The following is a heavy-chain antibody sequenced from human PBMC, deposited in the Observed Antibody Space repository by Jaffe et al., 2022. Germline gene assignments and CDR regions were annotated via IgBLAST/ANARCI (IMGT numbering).Heavy chain of an antibody. CDR1: GFTFSSYE. J-gene: IGHJ3*02. V-gene: IGHV3-48*03. CDR2: ISSSGSTI. CDR3: ASQLLWFGELPLNAFDI. Sequence: EVQLVESGGGLVQPGGSLRLSCAASGFTFSSYEMNWVRQAPGKGLEWVSYISSSGSTIYYADSVKGRFTISRDNAKNSLYLQMNSLRAEDTAVYYCASQLLWFGELPLNAFDIWGQGTMVTVSS. D-gene: IGHD3-10*01.